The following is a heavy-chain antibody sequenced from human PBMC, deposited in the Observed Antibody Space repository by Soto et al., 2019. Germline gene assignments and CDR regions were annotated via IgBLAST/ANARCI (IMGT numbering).Heavy chain of an antibody. CDR1: GGSIISYY. Sequence: SETLSLTCTVSGGSIISYYWSWIRQPPGKGLEWIGYIYYSGSTTYNPSLKSRVTISVDPSKSRFSLKLSSVTAADTAVYYCARGDGDYVGDYFDYWGQGTLVTVSS. J-gene: IGHJ4*02. CDR3: ARGDGDYVGDYFDY. V-gene: IGHV4-59*01. D-gene: IGHD4-17*01. CDR2: IYYSGST.